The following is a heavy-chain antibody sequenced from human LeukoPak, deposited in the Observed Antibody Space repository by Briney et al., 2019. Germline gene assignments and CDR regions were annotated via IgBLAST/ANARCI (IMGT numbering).Heavy chain of an antibody. CDR1: GFTFSSYA. CDR3: AKDPYDSSVNDY. CDR2: ISGSGGST. J-gene: IGHJ4*02. D-gene: IGHD3-22*01. V-gene: IGHV3-23*01. Sequence: GGALRLSCAASGFTFSSYAMSWVRQAPGKGVEWVSAISGSGGSTYYADSVKGRFTISRDNSKNTLYLQMNSLRAEDTAVYYCAKDPYDSSVNDYWGQGTLVTVSS.